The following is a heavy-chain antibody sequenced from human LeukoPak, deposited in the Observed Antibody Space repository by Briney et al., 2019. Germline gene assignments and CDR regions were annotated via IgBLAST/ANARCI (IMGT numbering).Heavy chain of an antibody. D-gene: IGHD2-2*01. V-gene: IGHV3-21*04. CDR2: ITFSSSFI. Sequence: PGRSLRLACAASGFTFSSYNMNWVRQAPGKGLEWVSSITFSSSFIYYADSVRGRFTISRDNAKNSLYLQMNSLRAEDTAVYYCARSVSSRFTSPRRPYYFDSWGQGTLVTVSS. J-gene: IGHJ4*02. CDR3: ARSVSSRFTSPRRPYYFDS. CDR1: GFTFSSYN.